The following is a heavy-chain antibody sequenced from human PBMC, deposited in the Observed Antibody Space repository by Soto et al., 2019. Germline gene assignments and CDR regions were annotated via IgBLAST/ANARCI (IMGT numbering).Heavy chain of an antibody. CDR3: ARVWGGHDDFWSAYTVGHDWFDP. Sequence: QVQPVQSGAEVKKPGASVKVSCKASGYTFTSYGISWVRQAPGQGLEWMGWISAYNGNTNYAQKLQGRVTMTTDTSTSTAYMELRSLRSDDTAVYYCARVWGGHDDFWSAYTVGHDWFDPWGQGTLVTVSS. D-gene: IGHD3-3*01. CDR2: ISAYNGNT. V-gene: IGHV1-18*04. CDR1: GYTFTSYG. J-gene: IGHJ5*02.